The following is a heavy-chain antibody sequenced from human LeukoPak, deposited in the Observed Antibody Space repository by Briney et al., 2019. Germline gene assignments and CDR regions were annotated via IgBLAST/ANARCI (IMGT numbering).Heavy chain of an antibody. J-gene: IGHJ4*02. CDR2: IGAFGDST. CDR1: GFNFRSYV. CDR3: AKDKTVGGAGTTMADY. Sequence: PGGSLRLSCAASGFNFRSYVMTWVRQAPGKGLEWVSAIGAFGDSTYYADSVKGRFTNSRDNSKDTLYLQMSSLTVEDTAVYYCAKDKTVGGAGTTMADYWGQGTLVTVSS. D-gene: IGHD1-1*01. V-gene: IGHV3-23*01.